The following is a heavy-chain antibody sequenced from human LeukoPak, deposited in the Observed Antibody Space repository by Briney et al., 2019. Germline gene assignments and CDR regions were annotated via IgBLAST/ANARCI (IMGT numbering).Heavy chain of an antibody. CDR2: IYPGDSDT. D-gene: IGHD1-26*01. CDR3: ARSRSNSGSYGPIDY. CDR1: GYRFTSYW. Sequence: GESLKISCKGSGYRFTSYWIGWVRQMPGKGLEWMGIIYPGDSDTRYSPSFQGQVTISADKSISTAYLQWSSLKASDTAMYYCARSRSNSGSYGPIDYWGQGTLVTVSS. V-gene: IGHV5-51*01. J-gene: IGHJ4*02.